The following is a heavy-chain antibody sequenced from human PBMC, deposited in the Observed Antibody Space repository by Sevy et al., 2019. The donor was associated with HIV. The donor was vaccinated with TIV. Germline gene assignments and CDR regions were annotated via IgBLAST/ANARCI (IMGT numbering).Heavy chain of an antibody. CDR1: GFTFDDYG. V-gene: IGHV3-20*04. CDR3: ARPGYCGGDCYSYYYGMDV. J-gene: IGHJ6*02. CDR2: INWNGGST. Sequence: GGSLSLSCAASGFTFDDYGMSWVRQAPGKGLEWVSGINWNGGSTGYADSVKGRFTISRDNAKNSLYLQMNSLRAEDTALYYSARPGYCGGDCYSYYYGMDVWGQGTTVTVSS. D-gene: IGHD2-21*02.